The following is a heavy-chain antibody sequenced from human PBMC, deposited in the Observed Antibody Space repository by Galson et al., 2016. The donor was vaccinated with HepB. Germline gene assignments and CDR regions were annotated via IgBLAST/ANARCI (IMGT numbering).Heavy chain of an antibody. CDR1: GAYINSGGFY. Sequence: TLSLTCTVSGAYINSGGFYWNWIRHHPGQGLQWIAYIDYSGKTAHNPSLQSRISISMDTSNDQFSLNLTSMTAADTAVYYCARMRTLYYGWGTGPKHYYCMDVWGKGTTVTVSS. J-gene: IGHJ6*03. D-gene: IGHD3-10*01. CDR3: ARMRTLYYGWGTGPKHYYCMDV. CDR2: IDYSGKT. V-gene: IGHV4-31*03.